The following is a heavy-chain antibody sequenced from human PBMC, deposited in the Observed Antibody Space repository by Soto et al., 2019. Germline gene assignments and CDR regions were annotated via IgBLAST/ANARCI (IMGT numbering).Heavy chain of an antibody. D-gene: IGHD2-2*02. Sequence: GGSLRLSCAASGFTVSSNYMSWVRQAPGEGLEWVSVIYSGGSTYYADSVKGRFTISRGNSKNTLFLQMSSLRAEDTAVYYCVKAISARYNSAKAFDIWGQGTMVTVSS. CDR1: GFTVSSNY. CDR3: VKAISARYNSAKAFDI. CDR2: IYSGGST. J-gene: IGHJ3*02. V-gene: IGHV3-53*05.